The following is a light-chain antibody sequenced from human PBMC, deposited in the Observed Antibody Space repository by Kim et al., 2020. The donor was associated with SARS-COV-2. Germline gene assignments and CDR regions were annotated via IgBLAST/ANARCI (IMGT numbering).Light chain of an antibody. V-gene: IGKV1-39*01. J-gene: IGKJ2*01. CDR1: QGIGNY. CDR3: QQNNSTPYT. CDR2: GAS. Sequence: SASVGDGVSMTCRASQGIGNYLAWFQQRPGKGPDLLVCGASTLQSDIPSRFSGSGSGTDFTLTISSLQPEDVATYYCQQNNSTPYTFGQGTKLEI.